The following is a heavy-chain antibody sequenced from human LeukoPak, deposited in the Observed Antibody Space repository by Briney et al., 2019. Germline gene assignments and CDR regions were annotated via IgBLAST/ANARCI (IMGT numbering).Heavy chain of an antibody. J-gene: IGHJ6*02. V-gene: IGHV3-21*04. D-gene: IGHD2-2*01. Sequence: PGGSLRLSCAASGFTFSSYSMNWVRQAPGKGLEWVSSISSSSSYIYYADSVKGRFTISRDNAKNSLYLQMNSLRAEDTAVYYCAKESFHCSSTSCFYYGMDVWGQGTTVTVSS. CDR1: GFTFSSYS. CDR3: AKESFHCSSTSCFYYGMDV. CDR2: ISSSSSYI.